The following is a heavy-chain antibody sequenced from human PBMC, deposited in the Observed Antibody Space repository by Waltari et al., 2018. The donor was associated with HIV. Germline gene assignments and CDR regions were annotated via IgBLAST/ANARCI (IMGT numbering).Heavy chain of an antibody. V-gene: IGHV1-2*02. J-gene: IGHJ5*02. CDR3: ARESGYQLVRWLDP. CDR1: GYMFTGHS. Sequence: QVHLVQSGPEVTKPGASMKVSCKAYGYMFTGHSRHWLRQAPGQGLEWMGWINPISGGTNYAQTLQGRVTMTRDASINTVYMELKSLRYDDTAMYYCARESGYQLVRWLDPWGQGTRVTVSS. D-gene: IGHD2-2*01. CDR2: INPISGGT.